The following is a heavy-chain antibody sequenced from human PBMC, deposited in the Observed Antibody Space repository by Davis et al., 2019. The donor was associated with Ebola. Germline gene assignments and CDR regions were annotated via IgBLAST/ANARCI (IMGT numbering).Heavy chain of an antibody. D-gene: IGHD1-7*01. CDR3: ARSNWNFPCWFDP. CDR2: IWYDGSNK. J-gene: IGHJ5*02. Sequence: PGGSLRLSCAASGFTFSNFAMHWVRQAPGKGLEWVAVIWYDGSNKYYADSVKGRFTISRDNSKNTLYLQMNSLRAEDTAVYYCARSNWNFPCWFDPWGQGTLVTVSS. V-gene: IGHV3-33*01. CDR1: GFTFSNFA.